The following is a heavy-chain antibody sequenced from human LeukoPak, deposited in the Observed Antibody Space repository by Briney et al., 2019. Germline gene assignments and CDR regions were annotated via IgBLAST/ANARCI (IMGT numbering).Heavy chain of an antibody. Sequence: PVASVKVSCKASGGTFSSYAISWVRQAPGQGLEWMGRIIPILGIANYAQKFQGGVTITADKSTSTAYMELSSLRSEDTAVYYCARGGYDSSGYSNPDAFDIWGQGTMVTVSS. V-gene: IGHV1-69*04. CDR2: IIPILGIA. J-gene: IGHJ3*02. D-gene: IGHD3-22*01. CDR1: GGTFSSYA. CDR3: ARGGYDSSGYSNPDAFDI.